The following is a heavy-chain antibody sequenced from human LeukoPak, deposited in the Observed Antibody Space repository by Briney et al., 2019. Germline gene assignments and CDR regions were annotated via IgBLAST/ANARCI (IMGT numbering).Heavy chain of an antibody. CDR3: ARSYSDYDYFNNWFDP. CDR1: GFSLSTSGVG. J-gene: IGHJ5*02. D-gene: IGHD5-12*01. Sequence: KESGPTLVKPTQTLTLTCTFSGFSLSTSGVGVGWIRQPPGKALEWLALIYWNDDKRYSPSLKSRLTISKDTSKNQVVLTVTNMDPVDTATYYCARSYSDYDYFNNWFDPWGQGTLVTVSS. CDR2: IYWNDDK. V-gene: IGHV2-5*01.